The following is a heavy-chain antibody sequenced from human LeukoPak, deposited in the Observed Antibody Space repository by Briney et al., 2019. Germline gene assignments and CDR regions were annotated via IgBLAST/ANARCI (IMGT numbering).Heavy chain of an antibody. CDR3: ARGRYDWNDVGYFDY. D-gene: IGHD1-1*01. J-gene: IGHJ4*02. CDR1: GFTFSTYW. V-gene: IGHV3-23*01. Sequence: GGSLRLSCAASGFTFSTYWMSWVRQAPGKGLEWVSAIFGNGRTTYYADSVKGRFTISRDNSKNTLYLQMNSLRAEDTAVYYCARGRYDWNDVGYFDYWGQGTLVTVSS. CDR2: IFGNGRTT.